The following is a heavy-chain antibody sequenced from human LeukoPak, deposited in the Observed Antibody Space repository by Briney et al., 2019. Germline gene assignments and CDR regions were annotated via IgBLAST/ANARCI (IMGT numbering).Heavy chain of an antibody. CDR2: IRYDGSNK. CDR3: AKDEWLDP. V-gene: IGHV3-30*02. J-gene: IGHJ5*02. CDR1: GFTFSSYA. Sequence: GGSLRLSCTASGFTFSSYAMSWVRQAPGKGLEWVAFIRYDGSNKYYADSVKGRFTISRDNSKNTLYLQMNSLRAEDTAVYYCAKDEWLDPWGQGTLVTVSS.